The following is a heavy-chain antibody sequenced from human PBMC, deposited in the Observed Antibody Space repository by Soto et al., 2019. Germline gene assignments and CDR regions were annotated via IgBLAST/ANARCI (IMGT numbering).Heavy chain of an antibody. J-gene: IGHJ5*02. V-gene: IGHV4-4*02. CDR2: MYHSGST. CDR3: ARSYYDSTGFAVDP. D-gene: IGHD3-22*01. CDR1: GGTISNSNW. Sequence: SETQCLTYAVSGGTISNSNWWRRVHQPPGKGLEWIGNMYHSGSTNYNPSLKSRVTISVETSKNQFSMKVTSVTASDTAVYYCARSYYDSTGFAVDPWGQGTLVTVSS.